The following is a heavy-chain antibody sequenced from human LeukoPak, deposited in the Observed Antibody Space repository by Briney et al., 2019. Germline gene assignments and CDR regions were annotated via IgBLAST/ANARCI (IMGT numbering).Heavy chain of an antibody. CDR3: ARDRGAYNPNHVLDY. Sequence: GGSLRLSCAASGFIFSSYTVHWVRQAPGKGLECVAFLSHNGKNTYYADSVKGRFTISRDNSKNTLSLQMKNLRAGDTAVYYCARDRGAYNPNHVLDYWGQGTLVTVSS. V-gene: IGHV3-30*04. J-gene: IGHJ4*02. CDR2: LSHNGKNT. CDR1: GFIFSSYT. D-gene: IGHD5-24*01.